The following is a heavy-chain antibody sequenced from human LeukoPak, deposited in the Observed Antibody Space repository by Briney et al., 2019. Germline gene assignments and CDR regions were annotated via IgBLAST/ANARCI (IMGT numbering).Heavy chain of an antibody. CDR1: GGSMSGYY. D-gene: IGHD4-17*01. V-gene: IGHV4-59*01. J-gene: IGHJ5*02. Sequence: PSETLSLTCTVSGGSMSGYYWSWIRQPPGKGLEWIGYVYNSEYTKYNPSLKGRVTISVDTSKNQFSLKLRSVTAADTAVYYCARSYGDFGFDPWGPGTPVTVSS. CDR2: VYNSEYT. CDR3: ARSYGDFGFDP.